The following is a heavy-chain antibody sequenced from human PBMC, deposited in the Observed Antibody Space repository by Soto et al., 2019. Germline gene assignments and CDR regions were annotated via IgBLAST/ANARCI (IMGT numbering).Heavy chain of an antibody. D-gene: IGHD6-19*01. CDR2: ISGGGETI. V-gene: IGHV3-48*02. J-gene: IGHJ4*02. Sequence: EVQLVESGGDLVQPGGSLRLSCAGSRFTFSDYSMNWVRQAPGKGLEWVSYISGGGETIYYADSVRGRFTISRDNAKNSLFLQMSSLREEDTAVYYCARESPSSQWLPTRYFDYWGQGTLVTVSA. CDR1: RFTFSDYS. CDR3: ARESPSSQWLPTRYFDY.